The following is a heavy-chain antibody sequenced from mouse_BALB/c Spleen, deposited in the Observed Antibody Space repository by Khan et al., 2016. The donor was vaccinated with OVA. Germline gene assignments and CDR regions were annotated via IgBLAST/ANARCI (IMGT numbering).Heavy chain of an antibody. CDR1: GYAFSSYW. D-gene: IGHD2-14*01. J-gene: IGHJ3*01. CDR2: IYPGDGNT. CDR3: ARLGYWLAY. V-gene: IGHV1-80*01. Sequence: QVQLQQSGAELVRPGSSVKISCKASGYAFSSYWINWVKQRPGQGLEWIGQIYPGDGNTHYNGNFKGKATLTADKSSSTAYMQLSSLTSEDSAVYFCARLGYWLAYWGQGTLVTVSA.